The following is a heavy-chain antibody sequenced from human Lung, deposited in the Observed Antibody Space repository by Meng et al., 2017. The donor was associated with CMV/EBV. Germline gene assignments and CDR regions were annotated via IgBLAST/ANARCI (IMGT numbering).Heavy chain of an antibody. V-gene: IGHV1-8*01. Sequence: QVPLVQSWAEVKKPGASVKVSFKAPVYTFTSYDINWVRQGTGQGLEWMGWMNPNRGTTGYAQKFQGRVTMTRNISKSTAYMDLSSLRSEDTAVYYCATGVADFEDWGQRTLVTVSS. J-gene: IGHJ4*02. CDR2: MNPNRGTT. D-gene: IGHD6-19*01. CDR1: VYTFTSYD. CDR3: ATGVADFED.